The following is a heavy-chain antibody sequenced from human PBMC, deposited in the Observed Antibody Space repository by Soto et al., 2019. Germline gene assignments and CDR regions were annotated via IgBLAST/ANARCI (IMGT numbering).Heavy chain of an antibody. D-gene: IGHD6-19*01. Sequence: SETLSLTCTVSGGSVRSGSYYWSWIRQPPGKGLEWIGDIYYSGSTNYNPSLKSRVTISVDTSKNQFSLKLTSVTAADTAVYYCARAVAGNLYSWGQGTLVTVSS. J-gene: IGHJ4*02. V-gene: IGHV4-61*01. CDR2: IYYSGST. CDR3: ARAVAGNLYS. CDR1: GGSVRSGSYY.